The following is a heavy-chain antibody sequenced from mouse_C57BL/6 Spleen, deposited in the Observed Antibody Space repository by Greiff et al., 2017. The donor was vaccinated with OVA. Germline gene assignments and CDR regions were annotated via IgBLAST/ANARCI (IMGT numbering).Heavy chain of an antibody. CDR1: GFNIKDDY. V-gene: IGHV14-4*01. CDR3: TTTNAMDD. J-gene: IGHJ4*01. D-gene: IGHD2-12*01. Sequence: VQLQQSGAELVRPGASVKLSCTASGFNIKDDYMHWVKQRPEQGLEWIGWIDPENGDTEYASKFQGKATITADTSSNTAYLQLSSLTSEDTAVYYCTTTNAMDDWGQGTSVTVSS. CDR2: IDPENGDT.